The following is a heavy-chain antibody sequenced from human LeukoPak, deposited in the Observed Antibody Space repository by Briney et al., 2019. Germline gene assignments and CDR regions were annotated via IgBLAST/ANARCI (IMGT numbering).Heavy chain of an antibody. CDR1: GYSISSGYY. J-gene: IGHJ5*02. CDR2: IYHSGST. CDR3: ARHRGGYCTNGVCYTKNWFDP. D-gene: IGHD2-8*01. Sequence: SETLSLTCTVSGYSISSGYYWGWIRQPPGKGLEWIGSIYHSGSTYYNPSLKSRVTISVDTSKNQFSLKLSSVTAADTAVYYCARHRGGYCTNGVCYTKNWFDPWGQGTLVTVSS. V-gene: IGHV4-38-2*02.